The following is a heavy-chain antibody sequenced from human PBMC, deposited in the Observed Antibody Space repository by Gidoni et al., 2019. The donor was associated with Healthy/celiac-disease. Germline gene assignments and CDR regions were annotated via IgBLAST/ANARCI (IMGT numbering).Heavy chain of an antibody. D-gene: IGHD3-10*01. Sequence: EVQLLESGGGLVQPGGSLRLSCAASGFTLSSYAMSWVRQAPGKGLEWVSAISGSGGSTYYADSVKSRFTISRANSYNTLYLQMNSLRAEDTAVYYCAKDLGGYYCSGSYYNNYYYYGMDVWGQGTTVTVSS. V-gene: IGHV3-23*01. CDR3: AKDLGGYYCSGSYYNNYYYYGMDV. CDR2: ISGSGGST. J-gene: IGHJ6*02. CDR1: GFTLSSYA.